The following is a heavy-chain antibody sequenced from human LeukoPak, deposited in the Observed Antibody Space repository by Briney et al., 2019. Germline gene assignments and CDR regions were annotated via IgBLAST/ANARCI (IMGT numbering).Heavy chain of an antibody. CDR1: GFTFSSYA. CDR2: ISGSGGST. Sequence: GGSLTLSCAASGFTFSSYAMSWVRQAPGKGLEWVSAISGSGGSTYYADSVKGRFTISRDNSKNTLYLQMNSLRAEDTAVYYCAKDGGIAARPYYFDYWGQGTLVTVSS. CDR3: AKDGGIAARPYYFDY. D-gene: IGHD6-6*01. V-gene: IGHV3-23*01. J-gene: IGHJ4*02.